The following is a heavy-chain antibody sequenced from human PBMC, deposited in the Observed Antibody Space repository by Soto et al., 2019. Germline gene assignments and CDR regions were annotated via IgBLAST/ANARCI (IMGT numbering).Heavy chain of an antibody. CDR3: ARVLWFGELLKYNWFDP. Sequence: PSETLSLTCTVSGGSISSYYWSWIRQPPGKGLEWIGYIYYSGSTNYNPSLKSRVTISVDTSKNQFSLKLSSVTAADTAVYYCARVLWFGELLKYNWFDPWGQGTLVSVS. CDR1: GGSISSYY. V-gene: IGHV4-59*01. CDR2: IYYSGST. D-gene: IGHD3-10*01. J-gene: IGHJ5*02.